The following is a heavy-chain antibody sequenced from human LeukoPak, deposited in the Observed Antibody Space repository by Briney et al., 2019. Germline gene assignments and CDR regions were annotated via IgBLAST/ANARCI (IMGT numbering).Heavy chain of an antibody. CDR1: GFTFGSYA. D-gene: IGHD6-19*01. CDR3: ASSGPYSSGWYAFDI. CDR2: ISGSGGST. Sequence: GGSLRLSCAASGFTFGSYAMSWVRQAPGKGLEWVSAISGSGGSTYYADSVKGRFSISRDNSKNTLYLQMNSLRAEDTAVYYCASSGPYSSGWYAFDIWGQGTMVNVSS. V-gene: IGHV3-23*01. J-gene: IGHJ3*02.